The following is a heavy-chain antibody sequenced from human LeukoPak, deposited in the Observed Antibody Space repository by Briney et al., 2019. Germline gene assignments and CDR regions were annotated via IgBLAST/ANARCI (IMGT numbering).Heavy chain of an antibody. CDR2: INHSGST. J-gene: IGHJ4*02. D-gene: IGHD3-22*01. CDR1: GGSFSGYY. Sequence: PSETLSLACAVYGGSFSGYYWSWIRQPPGKGLEWIGEINHSGSTNYNPSLKSRVTISVDTSKNQFSLKLSPVTAADTAVYYCARPGYDSKAYYFDYWGQGTLVTVSS. V-gene: IGHV4-34*01. CDR3: ARPGYDSKAYYFDY.